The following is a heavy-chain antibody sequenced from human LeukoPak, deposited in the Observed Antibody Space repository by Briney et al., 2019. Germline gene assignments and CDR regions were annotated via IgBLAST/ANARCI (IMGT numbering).Heavy chain of an antibody. CDR3: ARPPSSSWNWYFDL. CDR1: GYTFTGYY. Sequence: ASVKVSCKASGYTFTGYYMHWVRQAPGQGLEWMGWINPNSGGTNYAQKFQGRVTMTRDTSISTRYMELSRLRSDDTAVYYCARPPSSSWNWYFDLWGRGTLVTVSS. V-gene: IGHV1-2*02. CDR2: INPNSGGT. J-gene: IGHJ2*01. D-gene: IGHD6-13*01.